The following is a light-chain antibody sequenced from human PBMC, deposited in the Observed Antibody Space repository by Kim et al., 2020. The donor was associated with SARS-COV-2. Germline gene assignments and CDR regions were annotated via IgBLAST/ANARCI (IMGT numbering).Light chain of an antibody. Sequence: AVWRKVSRTTQGGSSKKYYEAWYQQQQGQDPLLVLIGKTNRPSGIPDRFSGSASGDTASLTTTGAQAEDEADYYCTSRDSSGDNVVFGGGTKVTVL. V-gene: IGLV3-19*01. CDR1: SSKKYY. J-gene: IGLJ2*01. CDR3: TSRDSSGDNVV. CDR2: GKT.